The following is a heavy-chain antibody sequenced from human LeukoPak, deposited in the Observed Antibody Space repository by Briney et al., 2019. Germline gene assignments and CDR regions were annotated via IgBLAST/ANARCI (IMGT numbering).Heavy chain of an antibody. D-gene: IGHD5-18*01. V-gene: IGHV1-69*04. J-gene: IGHJ6*02. CDR2: IIPILGIA. CDR3: ARDTAMFSPCYYYYGMDV. Sequence: SVTVSCKASGGTFSSYAISGVRQAPGQGLEWMGRIIPILGIANYAQKFQGRVTITADKSTSTAYMELSSLRSEDTAVYYCARDTAMFSPCYYYYGMDVWGQGTTVTVSS. CDR1: GGTFSSYA.